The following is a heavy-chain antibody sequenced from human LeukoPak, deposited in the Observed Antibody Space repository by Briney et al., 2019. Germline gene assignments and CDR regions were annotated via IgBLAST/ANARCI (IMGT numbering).Heavy chain of an antibody. CDR1: GFTFSSYS. CDR2: ISSSSSYI. Sequence: GGSLRLSCAASGFTFSSYSMNWVHQAPGKGLEWVSSISSSSSYIYYADSVKGRFTISRDNAKNSLYLQMNSLRAEDTAVYYCARILKRIPDAPCDYWGQGTLVTVSS. J-gene: IGHJ4*02. V-gene: IGHV3-21*01. CDR3: ARILKRIPDAPCDY. D-gene: IGHD2-15*01.